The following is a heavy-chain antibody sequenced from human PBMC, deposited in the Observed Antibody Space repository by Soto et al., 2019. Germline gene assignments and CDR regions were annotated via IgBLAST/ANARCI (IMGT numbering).Heavy chain of an antibody. CDR2: IYYSGST. Sequence: SETLSLTCTVSGGSISSYYWSWIRQPPGKGLEWIGYIYYSGSTNYNPSLKSRVTISVETSKNQFSLKLSSVTAADTAVYYCARGGEGQWLGLGYYYYYMDVWGKGTTVTVSS. CDR1: GGSISSYY. CDR3: ARGGEGQWLGLGYYYYYMDV. V-gene: IGHV4-59*01. D-gene: IGHD6-19*01. J-gene: IGHJ6*03.